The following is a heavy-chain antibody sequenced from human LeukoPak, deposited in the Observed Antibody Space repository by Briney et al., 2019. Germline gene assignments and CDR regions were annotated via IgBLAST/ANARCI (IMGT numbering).Heavy chain of an antibody. CDR3: ARDLAYYYDSSGYSLDY. Sequence: GGSLRLSCVVSGFSFGSYPMSWVRQAPGKGLEWVANIKQDGSEKYYVDSVKGRFTISRDNAKNSLYLQMNSLRAEDTAVYYCARDLAYYYDSSGYSLDYWGQGTLVTVSS. CDR2: IKQDGSEK. V-gene: IGHV3-7*01. D-gene: IGHD3-22*01. CDR1: GFSFGSYP. J-gene: IGHJ4*02.